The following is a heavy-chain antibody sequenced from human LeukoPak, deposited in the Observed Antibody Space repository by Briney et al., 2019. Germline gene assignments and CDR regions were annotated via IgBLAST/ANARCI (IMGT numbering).Heavy chain of an antibody. CDR2: INPSGGST. Sequence: ASVKVSCKASGYTFTSYYMHWVRQAPGQGLEWMGIINPSGGSTGYAQKFQGRVTMTRDTSTSTVYMELSSLRSEDTAVYYCARDGWQGIAVAALDYWGQGTLVTVSS. CDR1: GYTFTSYY. CDR3: ARDGWQGIAVAALDY. D-gene: IGHD6-19*01. V-gene: IGHV1-46*03. J-gene: IGHJ4*02.